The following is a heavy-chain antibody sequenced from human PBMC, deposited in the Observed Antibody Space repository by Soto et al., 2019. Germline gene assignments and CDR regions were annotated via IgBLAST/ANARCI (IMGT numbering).Heavy chain of an antibody. V-gene: IGHV3-7*01. D-gene: IGHD2-2*01. CDR3: ARVNTTLSNYYYGMDV. Sequence: GGSLRLSCAASGFTFSSYWMSWVRQAPGKGLEWVANIKQDGSEKYYVDSVKGRFTISRDNAKNSLYLQMNSLRAEDTAVYYCARVNTTLSNYYYGMDVWGQGTTVTVSS. CDR1: GFTFSSYW. J-gene: IGHJ6*02. CDR2: IKQDGSEK.